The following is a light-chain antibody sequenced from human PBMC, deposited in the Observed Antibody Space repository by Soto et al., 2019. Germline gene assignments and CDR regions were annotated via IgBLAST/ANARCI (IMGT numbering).Light chain of an antibody. J-gene: IGKJ2*01. CDR3: QQANSFPT. CDR1: QSISGK. CDR2: DAS. V-gene: IGKV3-15*01. Sequence: EIVMTQSPATLALSPGERATLSCRASQSISGKLAWYQHRPGQSPRLLIYDASIRATGIPARFSGSGSGTVFTLNISSLQPEDFATYYCQQANSFPTFGQGTKLEIK.